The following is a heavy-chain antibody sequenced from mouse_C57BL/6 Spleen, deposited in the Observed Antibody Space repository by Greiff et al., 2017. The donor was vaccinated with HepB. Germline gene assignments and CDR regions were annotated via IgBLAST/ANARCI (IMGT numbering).Heavy chain of an antibody. CDR1: GFSLTSYG. J-gene: IGHJ4*01. V-gene: IGHV2-6-1*01. CDR3: ARHHYDYLYAMDY. CDR2: IWSDGST. Sequence: QVQLQQSGPGLVAPSQSLSITCTVSGFSLTSYGVHWVRQPPGKGLEWLVVIWSDGSTTYNSALKSRLSISKDNSKSQVFLKMNSLQTDDTAMYYCARHHYDYLYAMDYWGQGTSVTVSS. D-gene: IGHD2-4*01.